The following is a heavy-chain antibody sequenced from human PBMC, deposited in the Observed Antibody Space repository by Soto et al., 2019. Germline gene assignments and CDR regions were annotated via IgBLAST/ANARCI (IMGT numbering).Heavy chain of an antibody. V-gene: IGHV4-34*01. CDR3: ARIGRATNDY. CDR2: INHSGST. CDR1: GGSFSGYY. Sequence: PSETLSFTCAVYGGSFSGYYWSWIRQPPGKGLEWIGEINHSGSTNYNPSLKSRVTISVDTSKNQFSLKLSSVTAADTAVYYCARIGRATNDYWGQGTLVTVSS. J-gene: IGHJ4*02. D-gene: IGHD1-26*01.